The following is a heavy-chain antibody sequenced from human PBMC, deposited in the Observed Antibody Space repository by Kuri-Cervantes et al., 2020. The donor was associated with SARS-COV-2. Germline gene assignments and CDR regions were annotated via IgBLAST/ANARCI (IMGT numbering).Heavy chain of an antibody. Sequence: GESLKISCAASGFTFSSYAMHWVRQAPGKGLEWVAVISSDGTNKLQAGSVKGRFTISRDNSKNTLYLQMNSLTSEDTSVYYCARPPDRSGQNFDSWGQGTLVTVSS. CDR1: GFTFSSYA. CDR2: ISSDGTNK. CDR3: ARPPDRSGQNFDS. V-gene: IGHV3-30-3*01. J-gene: IGHJ4*02. D-gene: IGHD3-22*01.